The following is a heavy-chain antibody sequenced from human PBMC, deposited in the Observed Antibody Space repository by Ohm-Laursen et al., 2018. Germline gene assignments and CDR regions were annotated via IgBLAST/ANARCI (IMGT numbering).Heavy chain of an antibody. CDR1: GFTFSTYA. D-gene: IGHD2-15*01. J-gene: IGHJ4*02. CDR3: AKAGYCSGGNCYRYFDY. V-gene: IGHV3-23*01. Sequence: GSLRLSCSASGFTFSTYAMIWVRQAPGKGLEWVSGITGSGGGTYYADSVKARFTISRDNSKNKLYLQMNSLRAVDTAVYYRAKAGYCSGGNCYRYFDYWGQGTPVTVSS. CDR2: ITGSGGGT.